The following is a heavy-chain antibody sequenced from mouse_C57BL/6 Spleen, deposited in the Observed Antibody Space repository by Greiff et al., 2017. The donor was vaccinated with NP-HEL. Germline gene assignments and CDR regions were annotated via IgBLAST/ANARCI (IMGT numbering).Heavy chain of an antibody. CDR1: GYTFTSYW. CDR3: ARPYYSNLKRAMDY. J-gene: IGHJ4*01. V-gene: IGHV1-69*01. CDR2: IDPSDSYT. D-gene: IGHD2-5*01. Sequence: VQLQQPGAELVMPGASVKLSCKASGYTFTSYWMHWVKQRPGQGLEWIGEIDPSDSYTNYNQKFKGKSTLTVDKSSSTAYMQLSSLTSEDSAVYYCARPYYSNLKRAMDYWGQGTSVTVSS.